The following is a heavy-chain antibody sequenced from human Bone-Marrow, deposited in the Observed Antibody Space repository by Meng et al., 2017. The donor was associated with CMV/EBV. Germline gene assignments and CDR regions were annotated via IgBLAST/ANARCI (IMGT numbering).Heavy chain of an antibody. D-gene: IGHD2-2*01. CDR2: IKQDGSEK. V-gene: IGHV3-7*01. CDR3: AREGGYCSSTSCYGDWFDP. CDR1: GFTFSSYW. Sequence: GESLKISCAASGFTFSSYWMSWVRQAPGKGLEWVANIKQDGSEKYYVDSVKGRFTISRDNAKNSLYLQMNSLRAEDTAVYYCAREGGYCSSTSCYGDWFDPWVQGTLVTVSS. J-gene: IGHJ5*02.